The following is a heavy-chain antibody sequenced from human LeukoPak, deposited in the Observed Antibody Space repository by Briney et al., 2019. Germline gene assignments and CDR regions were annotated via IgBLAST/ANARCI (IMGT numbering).Heavy chain of an antibody. V-gene: IGHV4-38-2*02. CDR1: GYSISSGYL. CDR3: ARVIDNWNVAVFDY. J-gene: IGHJ4*02. D-gene: IGHD1-20*01. Sequence: SETLSLTCTVSGYSISSGYLWGWIRQPPGKGLEWIGSIDGSGSSYYNPSLKSRVIISVDTSKNQFSLKLSSVTAADTAVYYCARVIDNWNVAVFDYWGQGTLVTVSS. CDR2: IDGSGSS.